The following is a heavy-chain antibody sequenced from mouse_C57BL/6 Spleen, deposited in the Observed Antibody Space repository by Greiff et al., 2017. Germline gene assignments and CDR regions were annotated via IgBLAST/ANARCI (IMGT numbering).Heavy chain of an antibody. CDR1: GYTFTGYW. J-gene: IGHJ4*01. D-gene: IGHD1-1*01. Sequence: QVQLQQSGAELMKPGASVKLSCTATGYTFTGYWIEWVKQRPGHGLEWIGEILPGSGNTNYNEKFKGKATFTADTSSNTAYMQLSSLTTEDSAIYYCARRRHYYGSPYAMDYWGQGTSVTVSS. CDR3: ARRRHYYGSPYAMDY. CDR2: ILPGSGNT. V-gene: IGHV1-9*01.